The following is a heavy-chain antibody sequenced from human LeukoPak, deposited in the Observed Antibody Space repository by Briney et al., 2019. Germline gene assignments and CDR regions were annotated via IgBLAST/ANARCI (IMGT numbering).Heavy chain of an antibody. CDR3: ARGSNGLDP. CDR1: GGSINNHH. Sequence: SETLSLTCTVSGGSINNHHLTWIRQPAGEGLEWIGRIFTSGRTIYNPSLKSRVTISLDTSKSLLSLRLNSVTAADTAVYYCARGSNGLDPWGQGTLVTVSS. V-gene: IGHV4-4*07. CDR2: IFTSGRT. J-gene: IGHJ5*02. D-gene: IGHD4/OR15-4a*01.